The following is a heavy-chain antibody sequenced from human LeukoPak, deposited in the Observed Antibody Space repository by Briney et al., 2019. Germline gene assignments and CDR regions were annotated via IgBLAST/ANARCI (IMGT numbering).Heavy chain of an antibody. CDR2: IRSTGSST. V-gene: IGHV3-11*04. D-gene: IGHD5-18*01. J-gene: IGHJ4*02. CDR1: GFTFRDYY. Sequence: GGSLRLSCTASGFTFRDYYVTWIRQAPGKGLEWVSYIRSTGSSTAYADSVKGRFAISRDNAKNSLYLQMNSLRDEDTAVYYCTRSGGSRYGYRALELPPTPVDWGQGTLVTVSS. CDR3: TRSGGSRYGYRALELPPTPVD.